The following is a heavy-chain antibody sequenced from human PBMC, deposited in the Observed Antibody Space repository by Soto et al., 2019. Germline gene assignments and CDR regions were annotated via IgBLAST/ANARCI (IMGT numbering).Heavy chain of an antibody. CDR3: ANALGYYYGSGSYSRFDY. J-gene: IGHJ4*02. V-gene: IGHV3-23*01. CDR1: GFTFSSYA. D-gene: IGHD3-10*01. CDR2: ISGSGGST. Sequence: GSLRLSCAASGFTFSSYAMSWVRQAPGKGLEWVSAISGSGGSTYYADSVKGRFTISRDNSKNTLYLQMNSLRAEDTAVYYCANALGYYYGSGSYSRFDYWGQGTLVTVSS.